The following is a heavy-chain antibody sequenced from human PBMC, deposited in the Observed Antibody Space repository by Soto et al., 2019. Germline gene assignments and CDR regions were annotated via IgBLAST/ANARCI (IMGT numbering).Heavy chain of an antibody. J-gene: IGHJ4*02. Sequence: QPGGSLRLSCAASGFTFSSYATSWVRQAPGKGLEWVSAISGSGGSTYYADSVKGRFTISRDNSKNTLYLQMNSLRAEDTAVYYCAKGPIVVVPAATYFDYWGQGTLVTVSS. CDR2: ISGSGGST. CDR1: GFTFSSYA. D-gene: IGHD2-2*01. V-gene: IGHV3-23*01. CDR3: AKGPIVVVPAATYFDY.